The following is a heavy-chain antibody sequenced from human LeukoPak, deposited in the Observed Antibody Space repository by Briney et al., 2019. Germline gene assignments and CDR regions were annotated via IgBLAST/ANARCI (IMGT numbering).Heavy chain of an antibody. Sequence: GSVKVSCKPSGYTFTSYYMHWVRQAPGQGLEWMGLINPSGGRTNYAQKFQGRVTMTSDTYTSTVYMELSSRRSEDTSVYDCARAVLWWFDYWGQGTLVTVSS. V-gene: IGHV1-46*01. CDR3: ARAVLWWFDY. D-gene: IGHD2-21*01. CDR1: GYTFTSYY. J-gene: IGHJ4*02. CDR2: INPSGGRT.